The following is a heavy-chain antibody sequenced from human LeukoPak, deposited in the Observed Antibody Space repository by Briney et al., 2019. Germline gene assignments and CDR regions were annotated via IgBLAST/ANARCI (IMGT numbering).Heavy chain of an antibody. CDR1: GFTFSSYW. CDR3: AKDKHWNVCDY. CDR2: IKQDGSEK. J-gene: IGHJ4*02. Sequence: GGSLRLSCAASGFTFSSYWMSWVRQAPGKGLEWVANIKQDGSEKYCVDSVKGRFTISRDNAKNSLYLQMNSLRAEDTAVYYCAKDKHWNVCDYWGRGTLVTVSS. D-gene: IGHD1-1*01. V-gene: IGHV3-7*04.